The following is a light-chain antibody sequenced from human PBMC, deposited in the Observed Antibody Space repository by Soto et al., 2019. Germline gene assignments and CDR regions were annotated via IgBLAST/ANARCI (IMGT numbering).Light chain of an antibody. CDR2: DAS. Sequence: DIQMTQSPSTLSASVGDRVTITCRASQSISSWLAWYQQKPGKAPKLLIYDASSLECGVPSRFSGSGSGTEFTLTISSLQPDDFATYYCQQYNGFSSFGQGTKVEIK. V-gene: IGKV1-5*01. J-gene: IGKJ1*01. CDR1: QSISSW. CDR3: QQYNGFSS.